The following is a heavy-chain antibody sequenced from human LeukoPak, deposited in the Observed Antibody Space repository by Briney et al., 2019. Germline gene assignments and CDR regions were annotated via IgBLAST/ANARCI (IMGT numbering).Heavy chain of an antibody. V-gene: IGHV3-53*01. J-gene: IGHJ4*02. D-gene: IGHD3-10*01. CDR3: ARVRYYGSGTYFFDY. CDR1: GFTVGSNY. CDR2: IYGDGST. Sequence: GGSLTPSWAAPGFTVGSNYRTWVRQPPGKGLEWSPVIYGDGSTYYMDSVKGRFTISRDNSKNKLYLQMNSLRAEDTAVYFCARVRYYGSGTYFFDYWGQGTLVTVSS.